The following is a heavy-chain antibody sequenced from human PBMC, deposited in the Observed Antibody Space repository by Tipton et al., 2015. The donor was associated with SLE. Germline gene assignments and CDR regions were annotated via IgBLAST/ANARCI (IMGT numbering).Heavy chain of an antibody. CDR1: GGSISSSSYY. D-gene: IGHD3-16*01. CDR3: RLITITSLFDY. V-gene: IGHV4-39*07. Sequence: TLSLTCTVSGGSISSSSYYWGWIRQPPGKGLEWIGSIYYSGSTYYNPSLKSRVTISVDTSKNQFSLKLSSVTAADTAVYYCRLITITSLFDYWGQRTLVTVSS. J-gene: IGHJ4*02. CDR2: IYYSGST.